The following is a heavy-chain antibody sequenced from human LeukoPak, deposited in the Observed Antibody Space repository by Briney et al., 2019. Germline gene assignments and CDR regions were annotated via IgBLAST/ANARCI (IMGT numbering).Heavy chain of an antibody. J-gene: IGHJ4*02. V-gene: IGHV3-11*04. Sequence: GGSLRLSCTASGFTFRDYYVTWIRQAPGKGLEWVSYIRSTGSSTAYADSVKGRFAISRDNAKNSLFLQMNSLRAEDTAVYYCARRGEHYDSSGYYYKWGQGTLVTVSS. CDR2: IRSTGSST. CDR3: ARRGEHYDSSGYYYK. D-gene: IGHD3-22*01. CDR1: GFTFRDYY.